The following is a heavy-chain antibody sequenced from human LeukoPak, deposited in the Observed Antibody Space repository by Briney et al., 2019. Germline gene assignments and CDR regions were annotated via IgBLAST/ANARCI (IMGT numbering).Heavy chain of an antibody. D-gene: IGHD5-18*01. J-gene: IGHJ4*02. CDR2: ISGSGGST. CDR3: AKDLRRGIQLWLDY. Sequence: PGGSLRPSCAASGFTFSSYAMSWVRQAPGKGLEWVSAISGSGGSTYYADSVKGRFTISRDNSKNMLYLQMNSLRAEDTAVYYCAKDLRRGIQLWLDYWGQGTLVTVSS. CDR1: GFTFSSYA. V-gene: IGHV3-23*01.